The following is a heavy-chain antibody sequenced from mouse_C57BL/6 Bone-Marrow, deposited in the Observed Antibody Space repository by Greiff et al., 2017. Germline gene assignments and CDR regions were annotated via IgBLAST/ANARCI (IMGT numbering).Heavy chain of an antibody. Sequence: EVHLVESGGGLVQPGGSLKLSCAASGIAFSSYWMSWVRRAPGKGLEWIGEINPDSSTINYAPSLKDKFIISRDNAKNTLYLQMSKVRSEDTALYYCASYYYGSSYDWYFDVWGTGTTVTVSS. V-gene: IGHV4-1*01. J-gene: IGHJ1*03. CDR3: ASYYYGSSYDWYFDV. CDR2: INPDSSTI. CDR1: GIAFSSYW. D-gene: IGHD1-1*01.